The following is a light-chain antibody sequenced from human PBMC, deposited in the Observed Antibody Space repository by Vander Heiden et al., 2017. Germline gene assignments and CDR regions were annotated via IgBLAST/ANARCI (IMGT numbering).Light chain of an antibody. Sequence: QSALTQPASVSASPGQSITISCTGTSNDIGTYDLVSWYQQHPGKAPKLIISEVTRRPSGVSNRFSGSKSGYIASPTISGLQAEDEADDYCCSYAGGRNVLFGGGTRLTVL. CDR3: CSYAGGRNVL. J-gene: IGLJ2*01. CDR2: EVT. CDR1: SNDIGTYDL. V-gene: IGLV2-23*02.